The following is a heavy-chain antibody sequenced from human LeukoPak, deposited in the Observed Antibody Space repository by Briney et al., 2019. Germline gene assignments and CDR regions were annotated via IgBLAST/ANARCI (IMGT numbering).Heavy chain of an antibody. CDR2: IDPEDGET. J-gene: IGHJ4*02. D-gene: IGHD2-15*01. CDR3: ATVWGGSSGGFDY. Sequence: ASVKVSCKVSGYSLIELSIHWVRQAPGKGLEWMGGIDPEDGETLYAQNLQGRVTMTEDTSTDTAYMELSSLRSEDTAVYYCATVWGGSSGGFDYWGQGTLVTVSS. V-gene: IGHV1-24*01. CDR1: GYSLIELS.